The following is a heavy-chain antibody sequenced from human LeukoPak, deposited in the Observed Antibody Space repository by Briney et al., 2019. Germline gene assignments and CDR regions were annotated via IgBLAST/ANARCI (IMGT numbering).Heavy chain of an antibody. J-gene: IGHJ4*02. CDR3: ARHGIVDSSRKYYFDY. CDR1: GGSISSYY. Sequence: SETLSLTCTVSGGSISSYYWSWIRQPPGKGLEWIGYIYYSGSTNYNPSLKSRVTISVDTSKNQFSLKLSSVTAADTAVYYCARHGIVDSSRKYYFDYWGQGTLVTVSS. D-gene: IGHD6-13*01. CDR2: IYYSGST. V-gene: IGHV4-59*08.